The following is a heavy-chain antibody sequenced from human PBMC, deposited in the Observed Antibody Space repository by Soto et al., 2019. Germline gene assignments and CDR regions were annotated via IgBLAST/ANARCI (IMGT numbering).Heavy chain of an antibody. V-gene: IGHV3-33*01. CDR2: IWYDGSNK. Sequence: LRLSCAASGFTFSSYGMHWVRQAPGKGLEWVAVIWYDGSNKYYADSVKGRFTISRDNSKNTLYLQMNSLRAEDTAVYYCARELSIAAAGNPTRYYYYGMDVWGQGTTVTVSS. CDR1: GFTFSSYG. J-gene: IGHJ6*02. D-gene: IGHD6-13*01. CDR3: ARELSIAAAGNPTRYYYYGMDV.